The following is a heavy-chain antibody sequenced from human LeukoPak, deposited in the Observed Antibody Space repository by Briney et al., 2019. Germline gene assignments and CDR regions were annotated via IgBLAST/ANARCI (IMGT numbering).Heavy chain of an antibody. J-gene: IGHJ4*02. D-gene: IGHD3-16*01. V-gene: IGHV3-23*01. CDR1: GFTFSSYG. CDR2: ISGSGVNT. CDR3: AKHPSPVLGGGSYFED. Sequence: PGGSLRLSCAASGFTFSSYGMAWVRQAPGKGLEWVSAISGSGVNTDYADSVKGRFTISRDNSKNTLYLQMNSLTAEDTAVYYCAKHPSPVLGGGSYFEDWGQGTLVTVSS.